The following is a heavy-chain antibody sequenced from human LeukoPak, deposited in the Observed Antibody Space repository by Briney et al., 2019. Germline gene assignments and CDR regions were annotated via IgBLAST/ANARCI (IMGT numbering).Heavy chain of an antibody. CDR2: INPNSGGT. D-gene: IGHD3-22*01. V-gene: IGHV1-2*04. CDR1: GYTFAGYY. J-gene: IGHJ5*02. CDR3: ARDCITMIVGLPAGFDP. Sequence: GASVKVSCKASGYTFAGYYMHWVRQAPGQGLEWMGWINPNSGGTNYAQKFQGWVTMTRDTSISTAYMELSRLRSDDTAVYYCARDCITMIVGLPAGFDPWGQGTLVTVSS.